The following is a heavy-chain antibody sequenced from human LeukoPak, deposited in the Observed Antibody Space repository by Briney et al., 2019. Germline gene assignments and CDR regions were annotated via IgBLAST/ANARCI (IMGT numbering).Heavy chain of an antibody. V-gene: IGHV3-53*01. CDR1: GFTVSSNY. CDR2: IYSGGST. Sequence: PGGSLRLSCAASGFTVSSNYMSWVRQAPGKGLEWVSVIYSGGSTYYADSVKGRFTISRDNSKNTLYLQMNSLRAEDMAVYYCARDYTLDYGMDVWGQGTTVTVSS. CDR3: ARDYTLDYGMDV. J-gene: IGHJ6*02.